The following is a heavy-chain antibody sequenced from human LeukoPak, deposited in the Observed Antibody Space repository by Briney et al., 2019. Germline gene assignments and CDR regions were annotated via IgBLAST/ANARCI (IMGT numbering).Heavy chain of an antibody. CDR2: ISAYNGNT. J-gene: IGHJ4*02. CDR3: ARDSGGYSYGEFDY. Sequence: AAEKVSCKPSGYTFTRYVIRWVRQAPRQELEGMGWISAYNGNTNHAEKIQGRVTMTTEASTSIAYIELRSLRSDDTAVYYCARDSGGYSYGEFDYWGQGTLVTVSS. D-gene: IGHD5-18*01. CDR1: GYTFTRYV. V-gene: IGHV1-18*01.